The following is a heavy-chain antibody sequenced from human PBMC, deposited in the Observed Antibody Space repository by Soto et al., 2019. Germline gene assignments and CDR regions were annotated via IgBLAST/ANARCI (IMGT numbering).Heavy chain of an antibody. CDR2: IYYSGSI. J-gene: IGHJ4*02. V-gene: IGHV4-31*03. Sequence: QVQLQESGPGLVKPSQALSLTCTVSGGSLTSEGYSWSWIRQLPGKGLEWIGYIYYSGSIFYNPSLKSRASISVHSSKKQFSLKLSSVTAADTAVYYCARSRLWEQHFDSWGQGTLVTVSS. CDR3: ARSRLWEQHFDS. CDR1: GGSLTSEGYS. D-gene: IGHD1-26*01.